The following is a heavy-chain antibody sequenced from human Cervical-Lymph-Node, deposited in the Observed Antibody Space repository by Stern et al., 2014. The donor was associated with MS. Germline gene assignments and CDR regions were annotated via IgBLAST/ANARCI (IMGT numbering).Heavy chain of an antibody. CDR2: VTPFVGTS. V-gene: IGHV1-69*06. CDR1: GG. J-gene: IGHJ5*02. Sequence: VQLGESGAEVKKPGSSVKVSCKSSGGISWVRQAPGQGLERMRGVTPFVGTSNYAQKFQGRVTITADTSTNTTYLHLSRLTSADTAVYYCARGSGDNWFGPWGQGTLVTVSS. D-gene: IGHD3-10*01. CDR3: ARGSGDNWFGP.